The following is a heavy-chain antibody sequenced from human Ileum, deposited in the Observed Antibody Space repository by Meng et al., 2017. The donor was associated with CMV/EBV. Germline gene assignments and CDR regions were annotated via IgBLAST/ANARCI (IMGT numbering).Heavy chain of an antibody. CDR2: IYYSGST. J-gene: IGHJ5*02. CDR1: GAFISSYY. V-gene: IGHV4-59*01. Sequence: SGAFISSYYWTWIRQPPGKGLEWIGHIYYSGSTNYNPSLKSRVTMSVDRSKNRLSLKLNSMTAADTAVYYCARVIPSAKFAVGWFDPWGQGALVTVSS. D-gene: IGHD2-2*01. CDR3: ARVIPSAKFAVGWFDP.